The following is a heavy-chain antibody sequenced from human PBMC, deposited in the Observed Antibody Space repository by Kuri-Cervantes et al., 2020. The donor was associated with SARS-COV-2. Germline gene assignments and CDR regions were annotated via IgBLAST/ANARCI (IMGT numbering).Heavy chain of an antibody. CDR1: GYSISSGYY. CDR3: ATYDLQYGYYFDY. V-gene: IGHV4-38-2*01. J-gene: IGHJ4*02. D-gene: IGHD4-11*01. CDR2: IYHSGST. Sequence: SETLSLTCAVSGYSISSGYYWGWIRQPPGKGLEWIGSIYHSGSTYYNPSLKSRVTISVDTSKNQISLKLSSVTAADTAVYYCATYDLQYGYYFDYWGQGTLVTVSS.